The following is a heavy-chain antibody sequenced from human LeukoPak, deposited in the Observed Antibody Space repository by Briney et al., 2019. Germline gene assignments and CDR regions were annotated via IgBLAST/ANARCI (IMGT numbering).Heavy chain of an antibody. CDR2: IYSGGST. J-gene: IGHJ1*01. V-gene: IGHV3-53*05. CDR3: VKADYYDTSNYYYRYFQY. D-gene: IGHD3-22*01. Sequence: PGGSLRLSCAASGFTVSSNYMSWVRQAPGKGLEWVSVIYSGGSTYYADSVKGRFTISRDNSKNTLYPQMSSLRAEDTAVYYCVKADYYDTSNYYYRYFQYWGQGTLVTVSS. CDR1: GFTVSSNY.